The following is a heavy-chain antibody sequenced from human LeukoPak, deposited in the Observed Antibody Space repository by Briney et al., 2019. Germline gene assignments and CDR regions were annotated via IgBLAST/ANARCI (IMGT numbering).Heavy chain of an antibody. CDR2: ISYDGSNK. J-gene: IGHJ4*02. V-gene: IGHV3-30*19. CDR3: ARSGGPTSFDY. D-gene: IGHD3-16*01. CDR1: GFTFSSYG. Sequence: PGRSLRLSCAASGFTFSSYGMHWVRQAPGKGLEWMAVISYDGSNKYYADSVKGRFTISRDNSKNTLYLQMNSLRAEDTAVYYCARSGGPTSFDYWGQGTLVTVSS.